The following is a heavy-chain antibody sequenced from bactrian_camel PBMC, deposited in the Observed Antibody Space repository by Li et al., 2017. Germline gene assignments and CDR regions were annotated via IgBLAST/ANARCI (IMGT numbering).Heavy chain of an antibody. J-gene: IGHJ6*01. CDR2: IDVDGST. CDR1: GKTNVLNC. D-gene: IGHD1*01. V-gene: IGHV3S53*01. Sequence: VQLVESGGGLVQAGGSLNLSCAATGKTNVLNCLGWFRQAPGKEREGVALIDVDGSTTYSESVKGRFTISQDNAKTTVYLQMNSLKPEDTAMYYCAAASYCQPFNRLSDSDFPFWGQGTQVTVS. CDR3: AAASYCQPFNRLSDSDFPF.